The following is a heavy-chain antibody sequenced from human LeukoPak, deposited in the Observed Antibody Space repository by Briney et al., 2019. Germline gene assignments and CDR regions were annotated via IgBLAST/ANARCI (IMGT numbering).Heavy chain of an antibody. D-gene: IGHD1-20*01. CDR3: ARSITGTTLVDY. CDR1: GGSISSSGYS. V-gene: IGHV4-30-2*01. Sequence: PSETLSLTCAVSGGSISSSGYSWSWSRQPPGKGLEWIGYIYHSGSTYYSPSLKSRVTISVDRSKNQFSLKLSSVTAADTAVYYCARSITGTTLVDYWGQGTLVTVSS. J-gene: IGHJ4*02. CDR2: IYHSGST.